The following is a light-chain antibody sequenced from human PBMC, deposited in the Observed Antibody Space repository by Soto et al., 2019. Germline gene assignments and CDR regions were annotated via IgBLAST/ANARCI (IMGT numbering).Light chain of an antibody. J-gene: IGLJ1*01. CDR2: GND. Sequence: QSVLTQPPSGSGTPGQTITMSCSGGSSNIGRRAVNWYQQFPGAAPKLLIYGNDQRPSGVPGRFSGSKSGTSASLAISGLQSDDEADYYCASWDDNLNGYVFGAGTKVTVL. V-gene: IGLV1-44*01. CDR3: ASWDDNLNGYV. CDR1: SSNIGRRA.